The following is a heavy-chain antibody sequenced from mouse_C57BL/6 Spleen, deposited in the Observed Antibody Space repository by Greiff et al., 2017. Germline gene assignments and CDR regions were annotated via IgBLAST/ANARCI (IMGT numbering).Heavy chain of an antibody. D-gene: IGHD1-1*01. CDR3: ARSRSYYYGGY. V-gene: IGHV1-54*01. CDR2: INPGSGGT. Sequence: VQLQQSGAELVRPGTSVKVSCKASGYAFTNYLIEWVKQRPGQGLEWIGVINPGSGGTNYNEKFKGKATLTADKSSSTAYMQLSSLTSEDSAVXFCARSRSYYYGGYWGQGTTLTVSS. J-gene: IGHJ2*01. CDR1: GYAFTNYL.